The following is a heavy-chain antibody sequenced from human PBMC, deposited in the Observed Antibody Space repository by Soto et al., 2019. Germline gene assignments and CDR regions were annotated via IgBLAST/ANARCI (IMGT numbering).Heavy chain of an antibody. D-gene: IGHD5-12*01. Sequence: PSETLAVTCAFSEYPISSGYYGGWIRQPPVKGLEWIGIIHHSGSTYYNPSLRSRITISVDTSKNQFSLKMPSVTAADTAVYYCARSSGHVPGGYWGQGIMVTVSS. CDR3: ARSSGHVPGGY. CDR1: EYPISSGYY. CDR2: IHHSGST. J-gene: IGHJ4*02. V-gene: IGHV4-38-2*01.